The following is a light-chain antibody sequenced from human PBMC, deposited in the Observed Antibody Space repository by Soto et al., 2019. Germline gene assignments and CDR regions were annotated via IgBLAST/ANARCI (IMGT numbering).Light chain of an antibody. CDR1: SGHSSYA. J-gene: IGLJ2*01. V-gene: IGLV4-69*01. CDR3: QTWGTGIQV. Sequence: QSVLTQSPSASASLGASVKLTCTLSSGHSSYAIAWHQQQPEKGPRYLMKLNSDGSHSKGDGIPDRFSGSSSGAERYLTISSLQSEDEADYYCQTWGTGIQVFGGVTKVTVL. CDR2: LNSDGSH.